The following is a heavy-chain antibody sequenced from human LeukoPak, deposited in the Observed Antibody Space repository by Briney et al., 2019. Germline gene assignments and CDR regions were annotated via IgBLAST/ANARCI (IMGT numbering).Heavy chain of an antibody. Sequence: ASVNVSCKASGCSFRSYAISWVRQAPGQGREWMGLIIPMFGSANTAQTFQGRVTITADESASTAYMELSGLRPEDTAVYYCARDRGWSTTESPDPPEYWGQGTLVTVSS. CDR1: GCSFRSYA. CDR2: IIPMFGSA. V-gene: IGHV1-69*13. CDR3: ARDRGWSTTESPDPPEY. D-gene: IGHD6-19*01. J-gene: IGHJ4*02.